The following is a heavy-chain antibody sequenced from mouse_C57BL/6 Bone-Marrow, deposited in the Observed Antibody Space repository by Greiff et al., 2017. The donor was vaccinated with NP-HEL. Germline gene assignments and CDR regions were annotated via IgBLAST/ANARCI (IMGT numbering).Heavy chain of an antibody. CDR3: AATVVAKVEV. CDR1: GYTFTSYW. D-gene: IGHD1-1*01. Sequence: VQLQQPGAELVMPGASVKLSCKASGYTFTSYWMHWVKQRPGQGLEWIGEIDPSDSYTNYNQKFKGKSTLTVDKSSSTAYMQLSSLTSEDSAVYYCAATVVAKVEVWGTGTTVTVSS. CDR2: IDPSDSYT. J-gene: IGHJ1*03. V-gene: IGHV1-69*01.